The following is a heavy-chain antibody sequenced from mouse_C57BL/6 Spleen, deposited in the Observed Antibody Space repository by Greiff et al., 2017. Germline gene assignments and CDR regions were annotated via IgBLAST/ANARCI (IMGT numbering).Heavy chain of an antibody. D-gene: IGHD2-1*01. CDR2: ISYDGSN. CDR1: GYSITSGYY. J-gene: IGHJ2*01. V-gene: IGHV3-6*01. Sequence: EVQLQESGPGLVKPSQSLSLTCSVTGYSITSGYYWNWIRQFPGNKLEWMGYISYDGSNNYNPSLKNRISITRDTSKNQFFLKLNSVTTEDTATYYCARASDYYGNFFDYWGQGTTLTVSS. CDR3: ARASDYYGNFFDY.